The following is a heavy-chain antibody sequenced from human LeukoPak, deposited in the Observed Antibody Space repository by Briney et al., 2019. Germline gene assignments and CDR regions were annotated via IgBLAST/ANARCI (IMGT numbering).Heavy chain of an antibody. CDR1: GFTFSSYG. CDR3: AKDFNHIGPNVDTATLGRFDP. Sequence: HPGGSLRLSCAASGFTFSSYGMHWARQAPGKGLEWVAFIRYDGSNKYYADSVKGRFTISRDNSKNTLYLQMNSLRAEDTAVYYCAKDFNHIGPNVDTATLGRFDPWGQGTLVTVSS. D-gene: IGHD5-18*01. V-gene: IGHV3-30*02. J-gene: IGHJ5*02. CDR2: IRYDGSNK.